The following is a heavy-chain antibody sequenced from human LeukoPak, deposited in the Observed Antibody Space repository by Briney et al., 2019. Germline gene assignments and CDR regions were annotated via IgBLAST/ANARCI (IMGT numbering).Heavy chain of an antibody. CDR2: IYYSGST. CDR3: ARQNVATTHFGY. Sequence: PSETLSLTCTVSGGSISSSSYYWGWIRQPPGKGLEWIGSIYYSGSTYYNPSLKSRVTISVDTSKNQFSLKLSSVTAADTAVYYCARQNVATTHFGYWGQGTLVTVSS. D-gene: IGHD5-24*01. V-gene: IGHV4-39*01. CDR1: GGSISSSSYY. J-gene: IGHJ4*02.